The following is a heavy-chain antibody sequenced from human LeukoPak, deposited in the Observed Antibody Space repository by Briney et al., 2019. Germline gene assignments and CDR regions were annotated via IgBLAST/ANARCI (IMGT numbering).Heavy chain of an antibody. CDR2: ISTSGSGST. Sequence: SETLSLTCTVSGGSISSGLYYWNWIRQPAEKGLEWIGRISTSGSGSTNYNPSLKSRVTISVATSKNQFSLKLSSVTAADTAVYYCARGSVVGATVWWFDPWGQGTLVTVSS. V-gene: IGHV4-61*02. CDR1: GGSISSGLYY. J-gene: IGHJ5*02. CDR3: ARGSVVGATVWWFDP. D-gene: IGHD1-26*01.